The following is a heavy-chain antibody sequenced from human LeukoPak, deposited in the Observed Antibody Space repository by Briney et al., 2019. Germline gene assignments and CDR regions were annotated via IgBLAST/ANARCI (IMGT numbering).Heavy chain of an antibody. CDR1: GDSIRSVHYY. CDR2: IYDTGST. V-gene: IGHV4-39*01. J-gene: IGHJ5*02. CDR3: ARQNHDIGTNWFDP. D-gene: IGHD3-9*01. Sequence: SETLSLTCSVSGDSIRSVHYYWGWIRQPPGRGLEWIGSIYDTGSTYYNPSLKSRVTIFVDTSKNQFSLRLTSVTAADTAMYYCARQNHDIGTNWFDPRGQGTLVTVSS.